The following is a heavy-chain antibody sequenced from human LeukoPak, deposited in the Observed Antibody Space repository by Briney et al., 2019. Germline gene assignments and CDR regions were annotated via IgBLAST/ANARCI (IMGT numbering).Heavy chain of an antibody. CDR2: ISGSGGST. CDR3: AKGGYCSGGSCYSELDY. J-gene: IGHJ4*02. D-gene: IGHD2-15*01. Sequence: GGSLRLSCAASGFTFSSYSMNWVRQAPGKGLEWVSAISGSGGSTYYADSVKGRFTISRDNSKNTLYLPMNSLRAEDTAVYYCAKGGYCSGGSCYSELDYWGQGTLVTVSS. V-gene: IGHV3-23*01. CDR1: GFTFSSYS.